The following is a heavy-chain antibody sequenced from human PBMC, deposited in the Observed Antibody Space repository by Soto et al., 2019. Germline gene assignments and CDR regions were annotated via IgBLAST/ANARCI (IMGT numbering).Heavy chain of an antibody. CDR2: ISGSAGST. Sequence: GGSLRLSCAASGFTFSSYVMSWVRQAPGKGLEWVSAISGSAGSTYYADSVKGRFTISRDNSKNTLYLQMNSLRAEDTAVYYCAKDPDLLPRGVIELMPFDPWAQRTLVTVSS. V-gene: IGHV3-23*01. J-gene: IGHJ5*02. CDR3: AKDPDLLPRGVIELMPFDP. D-gene: IGHD3-10*01. CDR1: GFTFSSYV.